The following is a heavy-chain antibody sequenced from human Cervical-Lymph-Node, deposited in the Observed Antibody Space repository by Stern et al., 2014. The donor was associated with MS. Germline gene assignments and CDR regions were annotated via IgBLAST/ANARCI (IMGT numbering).Heavy chain of an antibody. D-gene: IGHD4-11*01. CDR2: INGGPGTT. J-gene: IGHJ4*02. CDR3: ARQPDYSDFLDF. V-gene: IGHV1-3*01. CDR1: GYNFIDHA. Sequence: QVHLVQSGAEVQKPGASMTISCKTSGYNFIDHAIHWVRQAPGQRLEWMGWINGGPGTTKYSQKFQGRVSFTRDKAASAAYMDLSSLSPDDTAVYYCARQPDYSDFLDFWGQGTLVTVSS.